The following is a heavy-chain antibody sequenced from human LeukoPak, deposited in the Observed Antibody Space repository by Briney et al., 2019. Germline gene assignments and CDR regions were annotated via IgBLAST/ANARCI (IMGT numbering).Heavy chain of an antibody. CDR1: GFTFDDYA. D-gene: IGHD6-19*01. CDR3: AKDMNSSPVAGTFDY. Sequence: GGSLRLSCAASGFTFDDYAMHWVRQAPGKGLEWVSGISWNSCSIGYADSVKGRFTISRDNAKNSLYLQMNSLRAEDTALYYCAKDMNSSPVAGTFDYWGQGTLVTVSS. J-gene: IGHJ4*02. V-gene: IGHV3-9*01. CDR2: ISWNSCSI.